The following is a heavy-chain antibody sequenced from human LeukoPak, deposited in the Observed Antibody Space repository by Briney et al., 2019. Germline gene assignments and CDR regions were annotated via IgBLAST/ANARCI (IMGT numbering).Heavy chain of an antibody. CDR1: GFTFGSYS. CDR2: ISSNSSYI. CDR3: ARGYGAFDY. V-gene: IGHV3-21*01. Sequence: GGXXRLSCAASGFTFGSYSMNWVRQAPGKGLEWVSSISSNSSYIYYADSVKGRFTISRDNAKNSLYLQMNSLRAEDTAVYYCARGYGAFDYWGQGTLVTVSS. D-gene: IGHD4-17*01. J-gene: IGHJ4*02.